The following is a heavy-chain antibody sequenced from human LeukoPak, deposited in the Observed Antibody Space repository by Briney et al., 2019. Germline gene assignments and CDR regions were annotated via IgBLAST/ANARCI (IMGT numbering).Heavy chain of an antibody. CDR2: ISSSSSYI. J-gene: IGHJ4*02. CDR1: GFTFSSYG. V-gene: IGHV3-21*01. Sequence: PGGSLRLSCAASGFTFSSYGMSWVRQAPGKGLEWVSFISSSSSYIYYADSVKGRFTISRDNAKNSLYLQMNSLRAEDTAVYYCAKGLHISGLGVPYWGQGTLVTVSS. CDR3: AKGLHISGLGVPY. D-gene: IGHD3-22*01.